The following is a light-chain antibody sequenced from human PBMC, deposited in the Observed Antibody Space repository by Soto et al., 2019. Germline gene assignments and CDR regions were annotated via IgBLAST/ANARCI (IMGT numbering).Light chain of an antibody. V-gene: IGKV4-1*01. CDR3: QQYYSTMYT. CDR2: WAS. J-gene: IGKJ2*01. Sequence: DIVMTQSPDSMAVSLGERATINCKSSQSVLYSSNNRTSLAWYQQKPGLPPKLLIYWASIRAAGVPDRCSGGGSGTDFNRTISSLQAEDVAVYYCQQYYSTMYTFGHGTKLEIK. CDR1: QSVLYSSNNRTS.